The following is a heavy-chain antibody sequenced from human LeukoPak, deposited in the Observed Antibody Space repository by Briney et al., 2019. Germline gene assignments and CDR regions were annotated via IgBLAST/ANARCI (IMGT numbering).Heavy chain of an antibody. CDR3: AREAADY. V-gene: IGHV1-18*01. CDR2: ISGYNGNT. CDR1: GYTFTNYG. J-gene: IGHJ4*02. Sequence: ASVKVSCKASGYTFTNYGISWVRQAPGQGLEWMGWISGYNGNTKYVQKFQGRVTMTTDTSTSTAYIELGSLISDDTAVYYCAREAADYWGRGTLVTVSS.